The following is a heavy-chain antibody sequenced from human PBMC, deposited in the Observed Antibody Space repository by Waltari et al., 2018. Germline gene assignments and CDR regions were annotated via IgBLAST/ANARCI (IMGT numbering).Heavy chain of an antibody. Sequence: QVQLQESGPGLVKPSQTLSLTCTVSGGSISSGSYYWSWIRQPAGKGLEWIGYIYTSGSTNYNPSLKSRVTISVDTSKNQFSLKLSSVTAADTAVYYCASDIAARPHYWGQGTLVTVSS. J-gene: IGHJ4*02. D-gene: IGHD6-6*01. CDR2: IYTSGST. CDR1: GGSISSGSYY. V-gene: IGHV4-61*09. CDR3: ASDIAARPHY.